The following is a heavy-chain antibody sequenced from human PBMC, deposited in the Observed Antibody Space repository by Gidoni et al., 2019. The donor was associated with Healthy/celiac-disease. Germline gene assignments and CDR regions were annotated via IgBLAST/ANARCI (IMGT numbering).Heavy chain of an antibody. CDR1: GFTFSSYS. CDR3: ARYTNLDY. V-gene: IGHV3-21*01. Sequence: EVQLVASGGGLVKPGGSLRLSWAASGFTFSSYSMNWVRQAQGKGLEWVSSISSSSYIYYADSVKGRFTISRDNAKNALYLQMNSLRAEDTAVYYCARYTNLDYWGQGTLVTVSS. J-gene: IGHJ4*02. CDR2: ISSSSYI. D-gene: IGHD1-1*01.